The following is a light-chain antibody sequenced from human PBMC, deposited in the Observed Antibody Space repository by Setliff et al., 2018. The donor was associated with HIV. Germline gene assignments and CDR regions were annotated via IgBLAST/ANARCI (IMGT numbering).Light chain of an antibody. CDR2: STN. CDR3: VLYMGSGISL. CDR1: SGSVSSSYY. J-gene: IGLJ2*01. Sequence: QTVVTQEPTFAVSPGGTVTLTCGLSSGSVSSSYYPSWYQQTPGQAPRTLIYSTNSRSSGVPDRFSGSILGNKAALTITGAQADDESDYYCVLYMGSGISLFGGGTKVTV. V-gene: IGLV8-61*01.